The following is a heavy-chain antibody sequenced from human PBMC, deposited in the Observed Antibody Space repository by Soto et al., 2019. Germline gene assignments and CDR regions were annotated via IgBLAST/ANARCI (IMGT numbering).Heavy chain of an antibody. CDR3: VKGGYSYETFDY. D-gene: IGHD5-18*01. J-gene: IGHJ4*02. V-gene: IGHV3-64D*08. CDR2: ISSNGGST. Sequence: EVQLVESGGGLVQPGGSLRLSCSASGFTFSSYAMHWVRQPPGKGLEYVSAISSNGGSTYYADSVKGRFTISRDNSKNTLYLQMSSLRAEDTAVYYGVKGGYSYETFDYWGQGTLFAVSS. CDR1: GFTFSSYA.